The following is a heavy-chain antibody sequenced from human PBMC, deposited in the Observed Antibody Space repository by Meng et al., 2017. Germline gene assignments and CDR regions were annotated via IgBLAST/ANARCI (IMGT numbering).Heavy chain of an antibody. CDR2: IIPIFGTA. V-gene: IGHV1-69*13. CDR3: ARDANLYCSSTSCYAGDY. CDR1: GGTFSSYA. D-gene: IGHD2-2*01. Sequence: SVKVSCKASGGTFSSYAISWVRQAPGQGLEWMGGIIPIFGTANYAQKFQGRVTITADESTSTAYMELSSLRAEDTAVYYCARDANLYCSSTSCYAGDYWGQGTLVTVSS. J-gene: IGHJ4*02.